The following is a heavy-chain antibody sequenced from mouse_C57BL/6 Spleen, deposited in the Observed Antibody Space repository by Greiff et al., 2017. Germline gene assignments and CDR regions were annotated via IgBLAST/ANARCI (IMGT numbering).Heavy chain of an antibody. V-gene: IGHV1-82*01. CDR3: ARSVLITKVVATRYFDV. J-gene: IGHJ1*03. CDR2: IYPGDGDT. D-gene: IGHD1-1*01. CDR1: GYAFSSSW. Sequence: QVQLQQSGPELVKPGASVKISCKASGYAFSSSWMNWVKQRPGKGLEWIGRIYPGDGDTNYNGKFKGKATLTADKSSSTAYMQLSSLPSEDSAVYFCARSVLITKVVATRYFDVWGKGTTVTVSS.